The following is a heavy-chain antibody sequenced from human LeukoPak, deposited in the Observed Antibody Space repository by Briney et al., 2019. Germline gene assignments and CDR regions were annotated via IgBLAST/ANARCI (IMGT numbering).Heavy chain of an antibody. CDR2: MNPKTGNT. CDR1: GYTFAGYY. V-gene: IGHV1-8*03. CDR3: ARGPRVFGVVLSSHWFFDV. D-gene: IGHD3-3*01. Sequence: ASVKVSCKASGYTFAGYYMHWVRQAPGQGLEWMGWMNPKTGNTGYAQKFQGRLSFTRNTSINTAYMELSSLRSEDTAVYYCARGPRVFGVVLSSHWFFDVWGRGTLVTVSS. J-gene: IGHJ2*01.